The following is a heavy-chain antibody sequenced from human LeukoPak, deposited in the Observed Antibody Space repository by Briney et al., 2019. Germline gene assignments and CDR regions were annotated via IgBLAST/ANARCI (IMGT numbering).Heavy chain of an antibody. D-gene: IGHD3-9*01. J-gene: IGHJ4*02. V-gene: IGHV1-18*01. CDR2: INTNDGNT. CDR3: ARDFATQRVLRYFDCDV. Sequence: ASVKVSCKASGYTFNKYGIAWVRQVPGQRPEWVAWINTNDGNTNYAQKFQGRVTVTTDTSTTTVYMELRGLRSDDTAVYYCARDFATQRVLRYFDCDVWGQGTLVTVSS. CDR1: GYTFNKYG.